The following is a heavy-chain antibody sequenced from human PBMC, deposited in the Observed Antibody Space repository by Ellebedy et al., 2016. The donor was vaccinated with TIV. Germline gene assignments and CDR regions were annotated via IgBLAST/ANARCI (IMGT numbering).Heavy chain of an antibody. CDR1: GGSISSYS. J-gene: IGHJ3*02. D-gene: IGHD2-2*01. V-gene: IGHV4-59*01. CDR3: ARSSAVPGDYDAFDI. CDR2: VYYSGST. Sequence: SETLSLTCSVSGGSISSYSWSWIRQPPGKGLEWIGYVYYSGSTNYNPSLKSRVTISIDTSKNKFSLKLSSVTAADTAVYYCARSSAVPGDYDAFDIWGQGTLVTVSS.